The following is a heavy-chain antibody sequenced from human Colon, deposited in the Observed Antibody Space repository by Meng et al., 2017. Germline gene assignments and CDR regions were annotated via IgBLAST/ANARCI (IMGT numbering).Heavy chain of an antibody. Sequence: QPQLQESGPGLVKPSEALSLTGSVSGGSISTSGYYWGWIRQPPGKGLEWIGSIGHSGTTYYTPSLKSRVDISVDKSKNQFYLSLFSVTAADTAVYYCGRDQGRELINHWGQGTLVTVSS. CDR1: GGSISTSGYY. D-gene: IGHD1-7*01. J-gene: IGHJ4*02. CDR3: GRDQGRELINH. CDR2: IGHSGTT. V-gene: IGHV4-39*07.